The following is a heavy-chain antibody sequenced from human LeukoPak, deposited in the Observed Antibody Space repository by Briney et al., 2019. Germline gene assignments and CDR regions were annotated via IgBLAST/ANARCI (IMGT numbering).Heavy chain of an antibody. V-gene: IGHV3-48*03. CDR1: GFTFSSYG. CDR2: ISSSGSTI. Sequence: PGGSLRLSCAASGFTFSSYGTNWVRQAPGKGLEWVSYISSSGSTIYYADSVKGRFTISRDNAKNSLYLQMNSLRAEDTAVYYCARVSSSWYRGAFDIWGQGTMVTVSS. CDR3: ARVSSSWYRGAFDI. D-gene: IGHD6-13*01. J-gene: IGHJ3*02.